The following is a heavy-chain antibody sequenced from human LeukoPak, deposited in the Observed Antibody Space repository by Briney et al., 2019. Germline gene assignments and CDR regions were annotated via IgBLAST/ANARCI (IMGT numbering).Heavy chain of an antibody. J-gene: IGHJ4*02. CDR1: GGSISTYY. CDR2: IYYSGST. Sequence: PSETLSLTCTVSGGSISTYYWSWIRQPPGKGLEWIGYIYYSGSTNYNPSLESRVTISVDTSKNQFSLKLSSVTAADTAVYYCARHNNYDSSAYYYELDYWGQGTLVTVSS. D-gene: IGHD3-22*01. V-gene: IGHV4-59*01. CDR3: ARHNNYDSSAYYYELDY.